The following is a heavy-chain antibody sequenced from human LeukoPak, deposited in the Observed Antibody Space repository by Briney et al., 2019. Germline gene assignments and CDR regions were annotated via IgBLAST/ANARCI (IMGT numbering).Heavy chain of an antibody. CDR1: GYTFTGYY. CDR2: INLNSGGT. CDR3: ARGHYYGSGSYHY. V-gene: IGHV1-2*02. D-gene: IGHD3-10*01. Sequence: ASVKVSCKASGYTFTGYYMHWVRQAPGQGLEWMGWINLNSGGTNYAQKFQGRVTMTRDTSISTAYMELSRLRSDDTAVYYCARGHYYGSGSYHYWGQGTLVTVSS. J-gene: IGHJ4*02.